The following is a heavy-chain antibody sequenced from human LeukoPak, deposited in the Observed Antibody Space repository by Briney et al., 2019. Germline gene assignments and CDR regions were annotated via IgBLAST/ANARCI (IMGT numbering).Heavy chain of an antibody. CDR3: ARRGRDFWSCSTKYYFDY. V-gene: IGHV4-34*01. CDR2: INHSGST. J-gene: IGHJ4*02. CDR1: GGSCSGYY. D-gene: IGHD3-3*01. Sequence: PSETLSLTCAVYGGSCSGYYWSWIRQPPGKGLEWIGEINHSGSTNYNPSLKSRVTISVDTSKNQFSLKLSSVTAADTAVYYCARRGRDFWSCSTKYYFDYWGQGTLVTVSS.